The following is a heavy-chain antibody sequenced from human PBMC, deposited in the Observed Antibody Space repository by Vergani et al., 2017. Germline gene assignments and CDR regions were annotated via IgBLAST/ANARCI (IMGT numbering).Heavy chain of an antibody. D-gene: IGHD1-7*01. V-gene: IGHV4-61*02. CDR1: GGSISSGSYY. CDR2: IYTSGST. Sequence: QVQLQQWGAGLLKPSETLSLTCAVSGGSISSGSYYWSWIRQPAGKGLEWIGRIYTSGSTNYNPSLKSRVTISVDTSKNQFSLKLSSVTAADTAVYYCARGRRESITGTASFDYWGQGTLVTVSS. J-gene: IGHJ4*02. CDR3: ARGRRESITGTASFDY.